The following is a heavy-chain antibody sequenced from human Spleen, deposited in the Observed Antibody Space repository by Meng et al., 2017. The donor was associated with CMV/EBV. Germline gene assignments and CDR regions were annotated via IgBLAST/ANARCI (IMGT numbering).Heavy chain of an antibody. CDR3: ARAWGQHGDY. V-gene: IGHV3-30*02. CDR1: GFTFTTYA. J-gene: IGHJ4*02. CDR2: IRYDGSDK. D-gene: IGHD3-16*01. Sequence: GESLKISCAASGFTFTTYALHWVRQAPGKGLEWVAFIRYDGSDKYYADSVRGRFTISRDDSKNTLYLQMNSLRPEDTAVYYCARAWGQHGDYWGQGTLVTVSS.